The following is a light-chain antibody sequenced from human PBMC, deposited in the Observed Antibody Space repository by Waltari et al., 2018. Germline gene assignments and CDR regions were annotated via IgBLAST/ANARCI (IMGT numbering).Light chain of an antibody. CDR1: QDLDNW. Sequence: AIQVTQSPSSLSASVGDRVTITCRASQDLDNWLAWYQQKPGKAPNLLIYGASVLESWVPSRFSGSGSGTDFTLTISSLQPEDFATYYCQQLHSYPRAFGGGTKVESK. J-gene: IGKJ4*01. CDR2: GAS. V-gene: IGKV1-13*02. CDR3: QQLHSYPRA.